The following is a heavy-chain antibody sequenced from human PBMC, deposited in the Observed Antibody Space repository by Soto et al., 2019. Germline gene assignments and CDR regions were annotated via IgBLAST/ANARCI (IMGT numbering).Heavy chain of an antibody. Sequence: SETLSLTCTVSGGSISSSSYYWGWIRQPPGKGLEWIGSIYYSGSTYYNPSLKSRVTISVDTSKNQFSLKLSSVTAADTAVYYCARRKVGYSYGYGHYYYYMDVWGKGTTVTV. CDR1: GGSISSSSYY. CDR3: ARRKVGYSYGYGHYYYYMDV. J-gene: IGHJ6*03. V-gene: IGHV4-39*01. D-gene: IGHD5-18*01. CDR2: IYYSGST.